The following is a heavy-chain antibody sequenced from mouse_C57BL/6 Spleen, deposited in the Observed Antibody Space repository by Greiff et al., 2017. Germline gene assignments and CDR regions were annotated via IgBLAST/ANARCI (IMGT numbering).Heavy chain of an antibody. J-gene: IGHJ3*01. CDR3: ARYGYVGEWFAY. CDR2: IDPSDSDT. CDR1: GYTFTSYW. D-gene: IGHD2-2*01. V-gene: IGHV1-69*01. Sequence: QVQLQQPGAELVMPGASVKLSCKASGYTFTSYWMHWVKQRPGQGLEWIGEIDPSDSDTNYNQKFKGKSTLTVDKSSSPAYMQLSTLTYADSAVYSCARYGYVGEWFAYWGQGTLVTVSA.